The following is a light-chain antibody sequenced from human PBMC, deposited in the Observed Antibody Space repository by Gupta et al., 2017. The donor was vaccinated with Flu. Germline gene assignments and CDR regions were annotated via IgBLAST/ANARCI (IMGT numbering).Light chain of an antibody. CDR2: LGS. Sequence: PVTPGEPASISCRSSQSLLHSNGYNYLDWYLQKPGQSPQLLIYLGSNRASGVADRFSGSGSGTDFTLKISRVEAEDVGVYYCMQALQSWTFGQGTKVEIK. V-gene: IGKV2-28*01. J-gene: IGKJ1*01. CDR1: QSLLHSNGYNY. CDR3: MQALQSWT.